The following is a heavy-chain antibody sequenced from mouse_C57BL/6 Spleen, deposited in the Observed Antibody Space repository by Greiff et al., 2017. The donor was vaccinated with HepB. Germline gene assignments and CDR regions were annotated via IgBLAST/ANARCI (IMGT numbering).Heavy chain of an antibody. Sequence: QVQLQQPGAELVRPGSSVKLSCKASGYTFTSYWMHWVKQRPIQGLEWIGNIDPSDSETHYNQKFKDKATLTVDKSSSTAYMQLSSLTSEDSAVYYCARCPYYYGSSYGRYFDVWGTGTTVTVSS. V-gene: IGHV1-52*01. CDR2: IDPSDSET. J-gene: IGHJ1*03. CDR3: ARCPYYYGSSYGRYFDV. D-gene: IGHD1-1*01. CDR1: GYTFTSYW.